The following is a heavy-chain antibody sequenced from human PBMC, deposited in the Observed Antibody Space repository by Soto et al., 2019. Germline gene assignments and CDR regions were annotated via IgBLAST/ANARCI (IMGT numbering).Heavy chain of an antibody. V-gene: IGHV3-23*01. D-gene: IGHD1-1*01. J-gene: IGHJ4*02. CDR1: GFTFSSYD. CDR3: TKRLGSTATTYGDS. Sequence: GGSLRLSCTASGFTFSSYDMSWGRQAPGKGLEWVSVISDNGGTTYYADSVKGRFTISRDNSKNTLYLQMNSLRVEDTAVYYCTKRLGSTATTYGDSWGQGTLVTVSS. CDR2: ISDNGGTT.